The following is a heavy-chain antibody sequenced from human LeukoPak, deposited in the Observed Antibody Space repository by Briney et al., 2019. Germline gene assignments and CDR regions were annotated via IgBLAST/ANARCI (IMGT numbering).Heavy chain of an antibody. J-gene: IGHJ6*02. D-gene: IGHD3-22*01. V-gene: IGHV3-23*01. Sequence: PGGPLRLSCAASGFTFSSYAMSWVRQAPGKGLEWVSAISGSGGSTYYADSVKGRFAISRDNSKSTLYLQMNSLRAEDTAVYYCAKDAYYYDSSGYYTVYYYYGMDVWGQGTTVTVSS. CDR3: AKDAYYYDSSGYYTVYYYYGMDV. CDR2: ISGSGGST. CDR1: GFTFSSYA.